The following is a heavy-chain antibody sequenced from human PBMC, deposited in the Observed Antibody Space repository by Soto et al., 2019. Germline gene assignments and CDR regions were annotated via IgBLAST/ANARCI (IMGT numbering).Heavy chain of an antibody. D-gene: IGHD3-16*02. CDR2: IYYSGST. V-gene: IGHV4-39*01. Sequence: SETLSLTCTVSGGSISSSSYYWGWIRQPPGKGLEWIGSIYYSGSTYYNPSLKSRVTISVDTSKNQFSLKLSSVTAADTAVYYCARQSGYYDYIWGSYRPYYFDYWGQGTLVTVSS. J-gene: IGHJ4*02. CDR3: ARQSGYYDYIWGSYRPYYFDY. CDR1: GGSISSSSYY.